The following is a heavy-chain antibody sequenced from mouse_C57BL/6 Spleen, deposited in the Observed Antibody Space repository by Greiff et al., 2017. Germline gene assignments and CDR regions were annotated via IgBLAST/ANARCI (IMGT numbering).Heavy chain of an antibody. Sequence: QVQLQQSGAELVRPGTSVKMSCKASGYTFTNYWIGWAKQRPGHGLEWIGDIYPGGGYTNYNEKFKGKATLTADKSSSPAYMQFSSLTSEDSAIYYCARSGYYGSSPYWYFDVWGTGTTVTVSS. V-gene: IGHV1-63*01. CDR3: ARSGYYGSSPYWYFDV. CDR1: GYTFTNYW. D-gene: IGHD1-1*01. CDR2: IYPGGGYT. J-gene: IGHJ1*03.